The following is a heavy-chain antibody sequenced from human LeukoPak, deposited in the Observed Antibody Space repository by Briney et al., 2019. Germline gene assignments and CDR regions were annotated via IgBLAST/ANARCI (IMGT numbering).Heavy chain of an antibody. J-gene: IGHJ5*02. CDR3: ARVVYASGSYRIDP. CDR1: GFTFSSYG. D-gene: IGHD3-10*01. CDR2: IWYDGSHK. Sequence: GGSLRLSCAASGFTFSSYGMHWVRQAPGKSLEWVAIIWYDGSHKYYADSVKGRFSISRDNSKNTLSLQMNSLRAEDTAVYYCARVVYASGSYRIDPWGQGTLVTVSS. V-gene: IGHV3-33*08.